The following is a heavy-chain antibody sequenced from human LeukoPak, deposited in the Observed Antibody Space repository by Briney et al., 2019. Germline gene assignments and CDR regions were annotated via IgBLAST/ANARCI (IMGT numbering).Heavy chain of an antibody. CDR3: ARHVVAVGFDY. CDR1: GFTFSSYS. Sequence: GGSLRLSCAASGFTFSSYSMNWVRQAPGKGLEWVSSISSSSSYIYYADSVKGRFTIPRDNANNSLYLQMNSLRAEDTAVYYCARHVVAVGFDYWGQGTLVTVSS. D-gene: IGHD3-22*01. CDR2: ISSSSSYI. V-gene: IGHV3-21*01. J-gene: IGHJ4*02.